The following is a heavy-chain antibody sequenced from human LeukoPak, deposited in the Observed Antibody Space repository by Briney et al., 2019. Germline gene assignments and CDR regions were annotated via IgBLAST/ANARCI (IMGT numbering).Heavy chain of an antibody. D-gene: IGHD6-6*01. Sequence: PGGSLRPSCAASGFTFSNYGMHWVRQAPGKGLEWVALIWYNGGNEYYADSVKGRFTISRDNSKNTLYLQMNSLRAEDTAVYYCAKAGYSSSSFDYYYYMDVWGKGTTVTVSS. J-gene: IGHJ6*03. V-gene: IGHV3-33*06. CDR1: GFTFSNYG. CDR2: IWYNGGNE. CDR3: AKAGYSSSSFDYYYYMDV.